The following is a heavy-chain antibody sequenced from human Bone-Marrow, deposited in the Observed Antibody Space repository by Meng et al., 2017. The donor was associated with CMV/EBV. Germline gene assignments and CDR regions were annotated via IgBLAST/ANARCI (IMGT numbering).Heavy chain of an antibody. CDR1: GGSISSSSYY. J-gene: IGHJ4*02. CDR2: IYSGGST. CDR3: ARRREHCTTGACQTYFDQ. V-gene: IGHV3-66*02. Sequence: ETLSLTCTVSGGSISSSSYYWGWIRQAPGKGLEWVSLIYSGGSTYYADSVKGRFTLSRDTSKNTLYLQMTSLKSEDTALYYCARRREHCTTGACQTYFDQWGQGTLVTVSS. D-gene: IGHD1/OR15-1a*01.